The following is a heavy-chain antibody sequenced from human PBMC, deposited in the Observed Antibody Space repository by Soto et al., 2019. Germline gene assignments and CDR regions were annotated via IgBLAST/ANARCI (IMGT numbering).Heavy chain of an antibody. CDR1: GYTFTSYG. CDR3: ARQRLNWNDAVHGMDV. J-gene: IGHJ6*02. Sequence: QVKLGQSGADVKKPGASVKVSCKASGYTFTSYGISGVRQAPGQGLEWMGGISAYNGNTNYAQKLKGRVSMTKDTSTSTAYMELRSLRSDDTAVYYCARQRLNWNDAVHGMDVWGQGTTVTVSS. V-gene: IGHV1-18*01. D-gene: IGHD1-1*01. CDR2: ISAYNGNT.